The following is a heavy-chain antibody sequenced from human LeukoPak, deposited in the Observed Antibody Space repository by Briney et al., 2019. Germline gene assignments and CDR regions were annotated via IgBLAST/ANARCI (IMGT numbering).Heavy chain of an antibody. D-gene: IGHD3-16*01. V-gene: IGHV4-4*07. CDR2: IYTSGST. J-gene: IGHJ6*03. CDR3: ARITPPLGPGYYYYYMDV. CDR1: GGSISSYY. Sequence: SETLSLTCTVSGGSISSYYWSWIRQPAGKALEWIGRIYTSGSTNYNPSLKSRVTMSVDTSKNQFSLKLSSVTAADTAVYYCARITPPLGPGYYYYYMDVWGKGTTVTVSS.